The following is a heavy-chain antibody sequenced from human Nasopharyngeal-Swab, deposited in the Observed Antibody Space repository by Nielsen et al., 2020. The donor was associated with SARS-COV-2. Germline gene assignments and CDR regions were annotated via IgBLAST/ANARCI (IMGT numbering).Heavy chain of an antibody. CDR2: IYYSGST. CDR1: GGSISSYY. CDR3: ARGTKDFWSGNGGHWFDP. D-gene: IGHD3-3*01. Sequence: SETLSLTCTVSGGSISSYYWSWIRQPPGKGLEWIGYIYYSGSTNYNLSLKSRVTISVDTSKNQFSLKLSSVTAADTAVYYCARGTKDFWSGNGGHWFDPWGQGTLVTVSS. J-gene: IGHJ5*02. V-gene: IGHV4-59*01.